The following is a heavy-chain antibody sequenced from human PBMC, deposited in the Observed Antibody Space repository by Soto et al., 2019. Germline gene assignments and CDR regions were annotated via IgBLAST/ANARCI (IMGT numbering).Heavy chain of an antibody. Sequence: PGGSLRLSCAASGFTFSSYAMSWVRQAPGKGLEWVSAISGSGGSTYYADSVKGRFTISRDNSKNTLYLQMNSLRAEDTAVYYCAKSGTISGVVLYYYGMDVWGQGTTVTVS. V-gene: IGHV3-23*01. CDR3: AKSGTISGVVLYYYGMDV. J-gene: IGHJ6*02. D-gene: IGHD3-3*01. CDR2: ISGSGGST. CDR1: GFTFSSYA.